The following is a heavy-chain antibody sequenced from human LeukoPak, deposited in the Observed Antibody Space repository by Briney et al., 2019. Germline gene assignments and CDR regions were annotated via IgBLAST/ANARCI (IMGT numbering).Heavy chain of an antibody. J-gene: IGHJ4*02. CDR2: INPNSGGT. D-gene: IGHD2-2*01. CDR3: ARASYQLLWGCSAFDY. CDR1: GYTFTGYY. Sequence: GASVKVSCKASGYTFTGYYMHWVRQAPGQGLEWMGWINPNSGGTNYAQKFQGRVTMTRDTSISTAYMELSRLRSDDTAVYYCARASYQLLWGCSAFDYWGQGTLVTVSS. V-gene: IGHV1-2*02.